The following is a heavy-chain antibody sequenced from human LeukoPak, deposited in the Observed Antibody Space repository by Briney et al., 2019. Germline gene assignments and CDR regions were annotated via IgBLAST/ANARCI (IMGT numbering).Heavy chain of an antibody. Sequence: SETLSLTCTVSGGSISSYYWSWIRQPPGKGLEWIGYIYYSGSTNYNPSLKSRVTISVDTSKNQFSLKLSSVTAADTAVYYCARGYGSGSQTYYYYYMDVWGKGTTVTVSS. D-gene: IGHD3-10*01. CDR2: IYYSGST. V-gene: IGHV4-59*01. CDR3: ARGYGSGSQTYYYYYMDV. CDR1: GGSISSYY. J-gene: IGHJ6*03.